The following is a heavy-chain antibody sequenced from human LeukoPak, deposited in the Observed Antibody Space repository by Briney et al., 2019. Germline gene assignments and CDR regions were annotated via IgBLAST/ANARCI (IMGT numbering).Heavy chain of an antibody. D-gene: IGHD4-23*01. Sequence: SETLSLTCTVSGASITNYYWSWLRQPAGKGLEWLWRIYASDSTNYNPSPKSRVTMSVDTSKNQFSLRLNSMTAADTAVYYCARDPGNPTRFSYYFDTWGQITLVTVSS. CDR2: IYASDST. V-gene: IGHV4-4*07. CDR3: ARDPGNPTRFSYYFDT. J-gene: IGHJ4*02. CDR1: GASITNYY.